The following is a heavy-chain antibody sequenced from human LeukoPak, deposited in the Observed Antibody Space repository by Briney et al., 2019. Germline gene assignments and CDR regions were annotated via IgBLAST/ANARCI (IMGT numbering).Heavy chain of an antibody. CDR1: GFTSADYA. CDR2: ISWYSGII. D-gene: IGHD3-10*01. J-gene: IGHJ4*02. V-gene: IGHV3-9*02. Sequence: GGSLRLSSAASGFTSADYAMHRVRQAPGKGLESVSGISWYSGIIGYAASVKGRFTISRDNAKNSMYLQMNSLRAEDTALYYCAKSKGSKDRYYFEYWGQGTLVTVSS. CDR3: AKSKGSKDRYYFEY.